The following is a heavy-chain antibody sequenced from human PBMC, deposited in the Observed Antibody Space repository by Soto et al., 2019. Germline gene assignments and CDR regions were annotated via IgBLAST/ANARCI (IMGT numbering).Heavy chain of an antibody. V-gene: IGHV3-33*01. J-gene: IGHJ4*02. CDR1: GFTFRSYG. D-gene: IGHD2-15*01. CDR2: IYYDGTNK. Sequence: GGSLRLSCAASGFTFRSYGMHWVRQAPGKGLEWVAFIYYDGTNKYYADSVKGRFTISRDNSKSTLYLQMNSLRAEDTAVYYCARDALACSGGSCFQYYFDHWGQGTLVTVSS. CDR3: ARDALACSGGSCFQYYFDH.